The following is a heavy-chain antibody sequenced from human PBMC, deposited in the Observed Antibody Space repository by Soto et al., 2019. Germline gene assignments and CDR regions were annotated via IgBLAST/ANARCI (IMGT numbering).Heavy chain of an antibody. CDR3: ATVKDYGDYAWFDP. CDR1: GYTLTELS. V-gene: IGHV1-24*01. CDR2: FDPEDGET. D-gene: IGHD4-17*01. J-gene: IGHJ5*02. Sequence: GASVKVSCKVSGYTLTELSMHWVRQAPGKGLEWMGGFDPEDGETIYAQKFQGRVTMTEDTSTDTAYMELSSLRSEDTAVYYCATVKDYGDYAWFDPWGQGTRVTVSS.